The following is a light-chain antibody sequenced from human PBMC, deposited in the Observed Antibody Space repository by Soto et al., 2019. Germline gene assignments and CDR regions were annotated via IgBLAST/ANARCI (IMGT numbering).Light chain of an antibody. J-gene: IGLJ1*01. CDR1: ISDVGSYNY. V-gene: IGLV2-14*03. CDR3: GSYTTSSNYV. Sequence: SVLTQPASVSGSPGQSITISCTGTISDVGSYNYVSWYQQYPGKAPKLMIYDVSTRPSGVSDRFSGSKSGNTASPTISGLRAEDEADYYCGSYTTSSNYVFGTGTKVTVL. CDR2: DVS.